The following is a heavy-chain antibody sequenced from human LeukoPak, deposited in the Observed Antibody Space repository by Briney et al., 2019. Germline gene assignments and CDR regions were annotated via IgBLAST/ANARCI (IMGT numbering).Heavy chain of an antibody. Sequence: SVKVSCKASGGTFSSYAISWVRQAPGQGLEWMGGIIPIFGTANYAQKFQGRVTITADESTSTAYMELSSLRSEDTAVYYCASSPLRYDYVWGSYRHNWFDPWGQGTLVTVSS. V-gene: IGHV1-69*13. CDR1: GGTFSSYA. D-gene: IGHD3-16*02. J-gene: IGHJ5*02. CDR2: IIPIFGTA. CDR3: ASSPLRYDYVWGSYRHNWFDP.